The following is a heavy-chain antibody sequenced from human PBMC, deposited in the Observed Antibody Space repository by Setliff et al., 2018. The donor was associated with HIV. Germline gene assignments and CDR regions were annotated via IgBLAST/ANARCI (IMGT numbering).Heavy chain of an antibody. D-gene: IGHD5-12*01. J-gene: IGHJ4*02. CDR2: VNSDGSSK. Sequence: LRLSCAASGFTFDRYWMHWVRQAPGKGLVWVSRVNSDGSSKTYADSVKDRFTISRDNAKNTLYLQMNSLRAEDTGVYYCHSGYDTEEQSYFDYWGQGTLVT. V-gene: IGHV3-74*01. CDR1: GFTFDRYW. CDR3: HSGYDTEEQSYFDY.